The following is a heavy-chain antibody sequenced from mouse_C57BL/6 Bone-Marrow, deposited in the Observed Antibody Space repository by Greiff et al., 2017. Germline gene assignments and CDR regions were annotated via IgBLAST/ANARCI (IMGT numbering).Heavy chain of an antibody. CDR2: IYPGDGDT. Sequence: VQLQQSGAELVKPGASVKISCKASGYAFSSYWMNWVKQRPGKGLEWIGQIYPGDGDTNYNGKFKGKATLTADKSSSTAYMQLSSLTSEDSAVYFCARGEVGEKLDYAMDYWGQGTSVTVSS. V-gene: IGHV1-80*01. CDR3: ARGEVGEKLDYAMDY. D-gene: IGHD1-1*02. CDR1: GYAFSSYW. J-gene: IGHJ4*01.